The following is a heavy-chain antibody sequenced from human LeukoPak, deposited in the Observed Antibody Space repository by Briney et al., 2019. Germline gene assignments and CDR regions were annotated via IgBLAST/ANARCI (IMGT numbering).Heavy chain of an antibody. CDR3: ARGPPVAYYGTGGYYFFDY. Sequence: SETLSLTCAVYGGSFSGYFWTWIRQPPGKGLERIGEVNHSGSTNYNPSLKSRVTISVDTSKNQFSLKLSSVSAADTAVYYCARGPPVAYYGTGGYYFFDYWGQGILVTVSS. D-gene: IGHD3-22*01. CDR1: GGSFSGYF. CDR2: VNHSGST. V-gene: IGHV4-34*01. J-gene: IGHJ4*02.